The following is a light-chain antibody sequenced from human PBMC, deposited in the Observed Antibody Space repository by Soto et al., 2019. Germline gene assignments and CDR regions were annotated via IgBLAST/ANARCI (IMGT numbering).Light chain of an antibody. CDR2: DVN. Sequence: QSALTQPASVSGSPGRSITISCTGTSSDVGSYNLVSWYQQHPGKAPKLVIYDVNKRPSGVSNRFSGSKSGNTASLTISGLQAEDEADYYCCSYAGSSTWVFGGGTQLTVL. J-gene: IGLJ3*02. CDR1: SSDVGSYNL. CDR3: CSYAGSSTWV. V-gene: IGLV2-23*02.